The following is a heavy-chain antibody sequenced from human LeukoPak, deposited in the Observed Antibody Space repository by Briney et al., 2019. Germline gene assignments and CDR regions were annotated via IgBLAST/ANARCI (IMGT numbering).Heavy chain of an antibody. J-gene: IGHJ4*02. Sequence: SETLSLTCNVSGYSIGSGLYWAWIRQSPGKGLECIASISHTGSPYYSPSLRSRVTISLDTSKDQFSLKLKSVTAADTAEYYCARERLPDSGSSGYEDYWGQGTLVTVSS. V-gene: IGHV4-38-2*02. D-gene: IGHD3-22*01. CDR2: ISHTGSP. CDR1: GYSIGSGLY. CDR3: ARERLPDSGSSGYEDY.